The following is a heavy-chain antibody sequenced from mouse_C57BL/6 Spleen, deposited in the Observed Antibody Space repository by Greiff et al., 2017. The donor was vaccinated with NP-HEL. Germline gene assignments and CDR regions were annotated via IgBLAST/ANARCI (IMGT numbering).Heavy chain of an antibody. CDR1: GYAFTNYL. J-gene: IGHJ2*01. CDR2: INPGSGGT. V-gene: IGHV1-54*01. CDR3: ARSGYYGSSYVLFDY. D-gene: IGHD1-1*01. Sequence: VHLVESGAELVRPGTSVKVSCKASGYAFTNYLIEWVKQRPGQGLEWIGVINPGSGGTNYNEKFKGKATLNADKSSSTAYMQLSSLTSEDSAVYFCARSGYYGSSYVLFDYWGQGTTLTVSS.